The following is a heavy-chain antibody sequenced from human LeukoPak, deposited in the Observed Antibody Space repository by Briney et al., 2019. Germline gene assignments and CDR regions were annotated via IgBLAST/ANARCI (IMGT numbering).Heavy chain of an antibody. D-gene: IGHD1-14*01. J-gene: IGHJ5*02. V-gene: IGHV4-59*08. CDR1: GGSISSYY. CDR3: ARQGYNTYRFDP. CDR2: VYYSGRT. Sequence: SETLSLTCTVSGGSISSYYWSWIRQPPGKGLEWIGYVYYSGRTNYNPSLKSRVTISVDTSKNQFSLKLSSVTAADTAVYYCARQGYNTYRFDPWGQGTLVTVSS.